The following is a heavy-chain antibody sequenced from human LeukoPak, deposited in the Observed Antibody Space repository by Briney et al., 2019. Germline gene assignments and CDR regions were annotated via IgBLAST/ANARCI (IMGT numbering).Heavy chain of an antibody. V-gene: IGHV4-34*01. CDR1: GGSFSGYY. Sequence: PSETLSLTCAVYGGSFSGYYWSWIRQPPGKGLEWIGEINHSGSTNYNPSLKSRVTISVDTSKNQFSLKLSSVTAADTAVYYCARVGYYDFWSGPSWFDPWGQGTLVTVSS. CDR3: ARVGYYDFWSGPSWFDP. J-gene: IGHJ5*02. CDR2: INHSGST. D-gene: IGHD3-3*01.